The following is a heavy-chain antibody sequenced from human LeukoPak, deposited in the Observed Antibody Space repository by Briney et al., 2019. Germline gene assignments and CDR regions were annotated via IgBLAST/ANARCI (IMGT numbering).Heavy chain of an antibody. V-gene: IGHV1-69*13. J-gene: IGHJ4*02. CDR2: IIPIFGTA. D-gene: IGHD2-21*01. Sequence: ASVKVSCKASGGTFSSYAISWVRQAPGQGLEWMGGIIPIFGTANYAQKFQGRVTITADESTSTAYMELSSLRSEDTAVYYCARAAETALYCGGDCYSDYWGQGTQVTVSS. CDR1: GGTFSSYA. CDR3: ARAAETALYCGGDCYSDY.